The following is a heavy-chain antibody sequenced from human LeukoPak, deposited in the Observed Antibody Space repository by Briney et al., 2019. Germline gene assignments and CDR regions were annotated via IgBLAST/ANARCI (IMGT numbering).Heavy chain of an antibody. CDR1: GGSISTYY. CDR3: ARDPWFGESSQADWFDP. V-gene: IGHV4-4*07. Sequence: SETLSLTCTVFGGSISTYYWTWIRQPAGKGLEWIGRIYNNRNTNYNPTLNSRVTMSVDTSKNQFSLKLSSVTAADTAVYYCARDPWFGESSQADWFDPWGQGTLVTVSS. CDR2: IYNNRNT. J-gene: IGHJ5*02. D-gene: IGHD3-10*01.